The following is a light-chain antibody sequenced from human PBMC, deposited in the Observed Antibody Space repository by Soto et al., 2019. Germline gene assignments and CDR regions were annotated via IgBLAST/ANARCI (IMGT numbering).Light chain of an antibody. CDR1: QSISNF. V-gene: IGKV3-11*01. J-gene: IGKJ4*01. CDR2: DAS. CDR3: HQRSNWPPFT. Sequence: EIVLTQSPATLSLSPGERATLSCRASQSISNFLAWYQQKPGQAPRLLIYDASTSATDIPDSFIGSVSGTDFTLTISSLEPEDFAVYYCHQRSNWPPFTFGGGTKVEI.